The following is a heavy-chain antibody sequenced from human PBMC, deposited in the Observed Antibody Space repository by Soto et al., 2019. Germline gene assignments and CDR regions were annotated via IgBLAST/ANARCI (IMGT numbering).Heavy chain of an antibody. CDR3: ADLRHYYYMDV. CDR2: INSDGSSI. Sequence: GGSLRLSCAASGFTFSRHWMHWVRQAPGKGLVWLSRINSDGSSIAYADSVKGRFTISRDNAKNTLYLQMNSLGAEDTAVYYCADLRHYYYMDVWGKGTTVTVSS. CDR1: GFTFSRHW. V-gene: IGHV3-74*03. J-gene: IGHJ6*03.